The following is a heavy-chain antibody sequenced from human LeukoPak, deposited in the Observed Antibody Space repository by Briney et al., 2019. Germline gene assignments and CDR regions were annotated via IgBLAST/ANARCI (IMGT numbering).Heavy chain of an antibody. CDR3: ARDYSSSWSDPVFDY. J-gene: IGHJ4*02. D-gene: IGHD6-13*01. V-gene: IGHV1-2*04. Sequence: ASVKVSCKASAYTFTSYDINWVRQATGQGLEWMGWINPNSGGTNYAQKFQGWVTMTRDTSISTAYMELSRLRSDDTAVYYCARDYSSSWSDPVFDYWGQGTLVTVSS. CDR1: AYTFTSYD. CDR2: INPNSGGT.